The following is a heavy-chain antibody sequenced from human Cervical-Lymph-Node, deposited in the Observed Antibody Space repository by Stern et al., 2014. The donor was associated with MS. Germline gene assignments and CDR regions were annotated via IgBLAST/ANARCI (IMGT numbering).Heavy chain of an antibody. CDR2: IGWGDDR. Sequence: QVTLKESGPALVKPAQTLTLTCTLSGFSVSTSGVRVSWIRQPPGKALEWLARIGWGDDRFYRASLKTRLTVSKDISKNQVVLTMTNVDPVDTATYYCARHRPDCRDGSCYLTLFDYWGQGTLVTVSS. CDR3: ARHRPDCRDGSCYLTLFDY. D-gene: IGHD2-15*01. CDR1: GFSVSTSGVR. J-gene: IGHJ4*02. V-gene: IGHV2-70*04.